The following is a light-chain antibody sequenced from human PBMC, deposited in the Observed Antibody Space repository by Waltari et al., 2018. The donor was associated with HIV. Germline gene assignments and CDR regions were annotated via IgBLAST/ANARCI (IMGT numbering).Light chain of an antibody. CDR2: GAS. J-gene: IGKJ2*01. V-gene: IGKV3-20*01. Sequence: ENVLTQSPGTLSLSPGERATLSCRASQSVSNTYLAWFQQTPGQPPRLLIYGASNRATGIPDRFSGSGSGTDFTLTISRLEPEDFAMYYCQQYGSSPYTFGQGTNLEIK. CDR3: QQYGSSPYT. CDR1: QSVSNTY.